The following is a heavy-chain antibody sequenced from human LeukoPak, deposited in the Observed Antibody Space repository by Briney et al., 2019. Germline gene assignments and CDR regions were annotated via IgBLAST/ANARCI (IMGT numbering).Heavy chain of an antibody. V-gene: IGHV3-48*04. Sequence: GGSLRLSCAASGFTSSSYSMNWVRQAPGKGLEWVSYISSSSSTIYYADSVKGRFTISRDNAKNSLYLQMNSLRAEDTAVYYCARGLGVNSSGWYGPRTEYFQHWGQGTLVTVSS. CDR1: GFTSSSYS. J-gene: IGHJ1*01. CDR2: ISSSSSTI. D-gene: IGHD6-19*01. CDR3: ARGLGVNSSGWYGPRTEYFQH.